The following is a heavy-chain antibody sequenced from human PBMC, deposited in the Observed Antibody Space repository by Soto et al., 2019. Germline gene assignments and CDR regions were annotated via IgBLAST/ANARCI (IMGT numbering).Heavy chain of an antibody. D-gene: IGHD2-2*01. CDR2: IYSSGKT. CDR1: GGSISSGGYS. V-gene: IGHV4-61*08. J-gene: IGHJ5*02. Sequence: PSETLSLTCAVSGGSISSGGYSWSWIRQPPGKGLEWIGHIYSSGKTDYNPSLETRVTMSIDTSMNQISLKLNSVTAADTAVYFCVRTFPPAPRVVLSHSWFVPWGPGTLVTVSS. CDR3: VRTFPPAPRVVLSHSWFVP.